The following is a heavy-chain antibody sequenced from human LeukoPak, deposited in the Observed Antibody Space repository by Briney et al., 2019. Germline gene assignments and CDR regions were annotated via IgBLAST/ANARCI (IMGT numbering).Heavy chain of an antibody. CDR3: ARAVAAPQSDWFDP. J-gene: IGHJ5*02. D-gene: IGHD6-13*01. V-gene: IGHV1-46*01. CDR1: GYTFTSYY. CDR2: INPSGGST. Sequence: GASVKVSCKASGYTFTSYYMHWVRQAPGQGLEWMGIINPSGGSTSYAQKFQGRVTITADKSTSTAYMELSSLRSEDTAVYYCARAVAAPQSDWFDPWGQGTLVTVSS.